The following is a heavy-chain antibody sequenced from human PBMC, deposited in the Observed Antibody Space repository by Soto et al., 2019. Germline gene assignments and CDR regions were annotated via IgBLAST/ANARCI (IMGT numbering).Heavy chain of an antibody. Sequence: SETLSLTCAVSGGSISSSNWWSWVRQPPGKGLEWIGEIYHSGSTNYNPSLKSRVTISVDKSKNQFSLKLSSVTAADTAVYYCARAYGDYGYYYYYGMDVWGQGTTVTVSS. CDR2: IYHSGST. J-gene: IGHJ6*02. CDR1: GGSISSSNW. D-gene: IGHD4-17*01. CDR3: ARAYGDYGYYYYYGMDV. V-gene: IGHV4-4*02.